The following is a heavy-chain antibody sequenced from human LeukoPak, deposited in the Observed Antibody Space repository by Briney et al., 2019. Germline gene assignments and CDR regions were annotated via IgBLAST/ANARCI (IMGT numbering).Heavy chain of an antibody. CDR3: AKGVIITMIVVVFDY. CDR1: DDSVSSYS. D-gene: IGHD3-22*01. Sequence: SETLSLTCTVSDDSVSSYSWSWIRQPAGKGVKWIGRIYTTGNTNYNPSLKSRVTMSVDTSNNQFSLKLSSVTAADTAVYYCAKGVIITMIVVVFDYWGQGTLVTVSS. J-gene: IGHJ4*02. CDR2: IYTTGNT. V-gene: IGHV4-4*07.